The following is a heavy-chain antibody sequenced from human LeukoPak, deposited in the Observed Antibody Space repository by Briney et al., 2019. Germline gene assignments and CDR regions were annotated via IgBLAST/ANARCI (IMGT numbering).Heavy chain of an antibody. J-gene: IGHJ5*02. Sequence: SETLSLTCTVSGGSISDSRYFWDWIRQPPGKGLEWIGTISFSGTTYYNPSLESRVTISIDTSKKQFSLRVNSVTAADTAVYYCAKTGEKAVGRGHWFDPWGQGILVSVSP. D-gene: IGHD3-10*01. CDR3: AKTGEKAVGRGHWFDP. CDR1: GGSISDSRYF. V-gene: IGHV4-39*01. CDR2: ISFSGTT.